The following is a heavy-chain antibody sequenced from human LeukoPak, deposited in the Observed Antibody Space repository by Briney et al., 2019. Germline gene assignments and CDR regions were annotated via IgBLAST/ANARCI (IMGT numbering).Heavy chain of an antibody. Sequence: ASVKVSCKASGYTFTSYGISWVRQAPGQGLEWMGWISAYNGNTNYAQKLQGRVTMTTDTSTSTAYMELRSLGSDDTAVYYCARDRYSSSWYRGYYFDYWGQGTLVTVSS. CDR2: ISAYNGNT. J-gene: IGHJ4*02. CDR1: GYTFTSYG. D-gene: IGHD6-13*01. CDR3: ARDRYSSSWYRGYYFDY. V-gene: IGHV1-18*01.